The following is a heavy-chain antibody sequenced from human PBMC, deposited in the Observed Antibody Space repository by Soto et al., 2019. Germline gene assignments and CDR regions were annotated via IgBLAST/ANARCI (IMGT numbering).Heavy chain of an antibody. CDR2: IKQDGSEK. CDR3: ATGGNYYKY. D-gene: IGHD3-10*01. CDR1: GFTFSSYW. J-gene: IGHJ4*02. Sequence: GGSLRLSCAASGFTFSSYWMTWVRQAPGKGLEWVANIKQDGSEKYYVDSVKGRFSISRDNAKNSLYLQMNSLRAEDTAVYYCATGGNYYKYWGQGALVTVSS. V-gene: IGHV3-7*01.